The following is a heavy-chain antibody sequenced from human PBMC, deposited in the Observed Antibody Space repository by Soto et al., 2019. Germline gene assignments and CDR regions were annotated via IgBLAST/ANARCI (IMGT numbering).Heavy chain of an antibody. J-gene: IGHJ5*01. Sequence: ASVKVSCKASGYTFTSYDINWVRQATGRGLEWMGWMNPNSGNTGYAQKFQGRVTMTRNTSISTAYMELSSLRSEDTAVYYCARGGSARRGFNWFDSWGQGTLVTVSS. CDR1: GYTFTSYD. CDR3: ARGGSARRGFNWFDS. V-gene: IGHV1-8*01. D-gene: IGHD6-6*01. CDR2: MNPNSGNT.